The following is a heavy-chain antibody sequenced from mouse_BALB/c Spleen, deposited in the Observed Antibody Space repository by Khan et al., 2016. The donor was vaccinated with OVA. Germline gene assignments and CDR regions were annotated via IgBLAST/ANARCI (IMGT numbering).Heavy chain of an antibody. D-gene: IGHD2-2*01. J-gene: IGHJ3*01. CDR3: TRHGYVAWFTY. Sequence: VQLQQSGPELMKPGASVKISCKASGYSFTTYYIHWVIQSHGTSLEWIGYIDPLSGGTTYNQKFKGKATLTVDKSSSTAYIHLSNLTSEDSAVYYGTRHGYVAWFTYWGQGTLVTVSA. CDR2: IDPLSGGT. CDR1: GYSFTTYY. V-gene: IGHV1S135*01.